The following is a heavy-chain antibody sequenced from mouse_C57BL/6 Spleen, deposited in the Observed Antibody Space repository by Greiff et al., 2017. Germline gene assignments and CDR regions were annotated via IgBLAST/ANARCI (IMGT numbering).Heavy chain of an antibody. Sequence: EVMLVESGGGLVKPGGSLKLSCAASGFTFSDYGMHWVRQAPEKGLEWVAYISSGSSTIYDADTVKGRFTISRDNAKNTLFLQMTSLRSEDTAMYYCARDYYDYDNYFDYWGQGTTLTVSS. CDR1: GFTFSDYG. J-gene: IGHJ2*01. CDR2: ISSGSSTI. D-gene: IGHD2-4*01. CDR3: ARDYYDYDNYFDY. V-gene: IGHV5-17*01.